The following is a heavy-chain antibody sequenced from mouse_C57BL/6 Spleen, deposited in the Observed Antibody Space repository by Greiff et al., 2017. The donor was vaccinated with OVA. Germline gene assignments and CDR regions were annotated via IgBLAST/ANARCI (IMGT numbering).Heavy chain of an antibody. J-gene: IGHJ1*03. CDR2: INPNNGGT. Sequence: VQLQQSGPELVKPGASVKISCKASGYTFTDYYMNWVKQSHGKSLEWIGDINPNNGGTSYNQKFKGKATLTVDKSSSTAYMELRILTSEDSAVYYCARAGTGGYFDVWGTGTTVTASS. D-gene: IGHD1-1*02. CDR1: GYTFTDYY. CDR3: ARAGTGGYFDV. V-gene: IGHV1-26*01.